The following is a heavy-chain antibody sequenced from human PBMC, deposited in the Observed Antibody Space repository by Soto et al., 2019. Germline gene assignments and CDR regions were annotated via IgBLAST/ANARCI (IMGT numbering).Heavy chain of an antibody. D-gene: IGHD2-2*01. CDR1: GFTFRTSA. CDR2: ISGSGDTT. J-gene: IGHJ6*02. Sequence: PGGSLRLSCTVSGFTFRTSAMNWVRQAPGKGLEWVSGISGSGDTTYYADSVKGRFTISRDNSKNTVFLQMNSLRAEDTAVYYCAKDLGYCSSTGCYDFYAMDAWGQGTTVTVSS. V-gene: IGHV3-23*01. CDR3: AKDLGYCSSTGCYDFYAMDA.